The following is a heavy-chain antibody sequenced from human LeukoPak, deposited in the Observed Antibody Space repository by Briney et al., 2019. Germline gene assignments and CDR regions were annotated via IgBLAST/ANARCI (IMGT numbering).Heavy chain of an antibody. CDR1: GFTFSTYW. V-gene: IGHV3-74*01. J-gene: IGHJ4*02. CDR3: VRGSSTWSPLGDY. Sequence: GGSLRLSCAASGFTFSTYWMHWVRQAPGQGPVWVSRISPDGSTTTYADSVRGRFSMSRDHAKNTLYMQMNSLRVDDTAVYYCVRGSSTWSPLGDYWGQGTLVTVST. CDR2: ISPDGSTT. D-gene: IGHD6-13*01.